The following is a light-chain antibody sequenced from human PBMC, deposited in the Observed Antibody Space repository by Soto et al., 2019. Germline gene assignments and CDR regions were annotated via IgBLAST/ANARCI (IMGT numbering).Light chain of an antibody. Sequence: AIQMTQSPSSLSASVGDRGTITCRASQGIRNDLGWYQQKPGEAPKLLIYAASSLQSGVPSRFSGSGSGTDFTLTISSLQPEDFATYYCLQDYNYPWTFGQGTKVDIK. V-gene: IGKV1-6*01. CDR3: LQDYNYPWT. CDR2: AAS. CDR1: QGIRND. J-gene: IGKJ1*01.